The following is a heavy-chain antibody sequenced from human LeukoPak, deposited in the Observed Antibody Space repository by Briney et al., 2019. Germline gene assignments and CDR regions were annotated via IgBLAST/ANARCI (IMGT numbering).Heavy chain of an antibody. CDR2: IYYSGST. D-gene: IGHD1-7*01. CDR1: GGSISSGGYY. J-gene: IGHJ4*02. V-gene: IGHV4-31*03. CDR3: ARGGKLPHNDY. Sequence: SETLSLTCTVSGGSISSGGYYWSWIRQHPGKGLEWIGYIYYSGSTYYNPSLKSRVTISVDTSKNQFSLKLSSVTAADTAVYYCARGGKLPHNDYWGQGTLVTVSS.